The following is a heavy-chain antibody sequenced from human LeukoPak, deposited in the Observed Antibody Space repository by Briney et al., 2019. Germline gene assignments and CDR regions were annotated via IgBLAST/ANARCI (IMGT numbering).Heavy chain of an antibody. V-gene: IGHV4-34*01. Sequence: SETLPLTCAVYGGSFSGYYWSWIRQPPGKGLEWIGEINHSGSTNYNPSLKSRVTISVDTAKNQFSLKLSSVTAADTAVYYCARGSRDYVWRSYFDYWGQGTLVTVSS. J-gene: IGHJ4*02. CDR3: ARGSRDYVWRSYFDY. CDR1: GGSFSGYY. D-gene: IGHD3-16*01. CDR2: INHSGST.